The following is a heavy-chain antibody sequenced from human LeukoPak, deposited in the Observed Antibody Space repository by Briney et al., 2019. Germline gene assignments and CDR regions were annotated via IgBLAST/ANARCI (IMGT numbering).Heavy chain of an antibody. Sequence: SVKVSCKASGGTFSSYTISWVRQAPGQGLEWMGRIIPILGIANYAQKFQGRVTITADKSTSTAYMELSSLRSEDTAVYYCARLHAPHFGPRTKYCYGPLDYWGQGTLVTVSS. CDR3: ARLHAPHFGPRTKYCYGPLDY. CDR2: IIPILGIA. D-gene: IGHD5-18*01. V-gene: IGHV1-69*02. J-gene: IGHJ4*02. CDR1: GGTFSSYT.